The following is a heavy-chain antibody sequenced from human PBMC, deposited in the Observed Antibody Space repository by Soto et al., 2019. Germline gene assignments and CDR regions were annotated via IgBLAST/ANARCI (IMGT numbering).Heavy chain of an antibody. CDR2: INHSGST. CDR3: ARVLRRDGYKSSLDYYYGMDV. J-gene: IGHJ6*02. CDR1: GGSFSGYY. V-gene: IGHV4-34*01. Sequence: SETLSLTCAVYGGSFSGYYWSWIRQPPGKGLEWIGEINHSGSTNYNPSLKSRVTISVDTSKNQFSLKLSSVTAADTAVYYCARVLRRDGYKSSLDYYYGMDVWGQGTTVTRLL. D-gene: IGHD5-12*01.